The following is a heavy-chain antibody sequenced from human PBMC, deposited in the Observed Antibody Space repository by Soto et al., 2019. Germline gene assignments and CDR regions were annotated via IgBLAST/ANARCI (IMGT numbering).Heavy chain of an antibody. V-gene: IGHV3-74*01. CDR3: AILGATSSFDI. Sequence: GGSLRLSCAASGFTFRSYWMHWVRQAPGKGLVWVSRINSDGSSTSYADSVKGRFTISRDNAKNTLYLQMNSLRAEDTAVYYCAILGATSSFDIWGQGTMVTVSS. CDR1: GFTFRSYW. D-gene: IGHD1-26*01. J-gene: IGHJ3*02. CDR2: INSDGSST.